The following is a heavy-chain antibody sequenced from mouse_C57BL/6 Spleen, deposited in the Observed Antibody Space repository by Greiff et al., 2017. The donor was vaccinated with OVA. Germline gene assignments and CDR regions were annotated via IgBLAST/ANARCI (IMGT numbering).Heavy chain of an antibody. CDR1: GFTFSSYT. D-gene: IGHD1-1*01. V-gene: IGHV5-9*01. CDR2: ISGGGGNT. J-gene: IGHJ2*01. CDR3: ARHRITTVVPSGAFDY. Sequence: EVKLVESGGGLVKPGGSLKLSCAASGFTFSSYTMSWVRQTPEKRLEWVATISGGGGNTYYPDSVKGRFTIYRDNAKNTLYLQMSSLRSEDTALYYCARHRITTVVPSGAFDYWGQGTTLTVSS.